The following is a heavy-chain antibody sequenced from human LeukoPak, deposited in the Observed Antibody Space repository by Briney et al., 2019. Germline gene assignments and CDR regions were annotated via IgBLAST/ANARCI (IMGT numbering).Heavy chain of an antibody. Sequence: GGSLRLSCAASGFTFSSYAMSWVRQAPGKGLEWVSAISGSGGSTYYADSVKGRFTISRDNSKNTLYLQMNSLRVEDTAVYYCATDPYCSGGSCPPRWFDPWGQGTLVTVSS. CDR3: ATDPYCSGGSCPPRWFDP. J-gene: IGHJ5*02. V-gene: IGHV3-23*01. CDR1: GFTFSSYA. D-gene: IGHD2-15*01. CDR2: ISGSGGST.